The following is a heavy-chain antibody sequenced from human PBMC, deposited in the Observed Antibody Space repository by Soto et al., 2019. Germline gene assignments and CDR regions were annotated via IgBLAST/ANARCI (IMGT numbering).Heavy chain of an antibody. CDR3: ARGPAATAFYFVY. CDR1: GFTFNAFS. Sequence: PGGSLRLSCAASGFTFNAFSMSWVRQAPGKGLGWVSYISGTDAAYYADSVKGRFTISRDSAKNSVYLHMTSVREEDTAVYYCARGPAATAFYFVYWGQGTPVTVSS. J-gene: IGHJ4*02. V-gene: IGHV3-11*04. D-gene: IGHD6-25*01. CDR2: ISGTDAA.